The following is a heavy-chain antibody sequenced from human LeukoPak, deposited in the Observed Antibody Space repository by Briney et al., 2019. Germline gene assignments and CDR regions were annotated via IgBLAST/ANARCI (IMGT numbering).Heavy chain of an antibody. CDR1: GYTFTSYY. J-gene: IGHJ3*02. CDR3: ARGFTMVRGVTITDAFDI. D-gene: IGHD3-10*01. CDR2: INPSGGST. Sequence: ASVKVSCKASGYTFTSYYMHWVRQAPGQGLEWMGIINPSGGSTSYAQKFQGRVTMTRDTSTSTVYMELSSLRSEDTAVYYCARGFTMVRGVTITDAFDIWGQGTMVTVSS. V-gene: IGHV1-46*01.